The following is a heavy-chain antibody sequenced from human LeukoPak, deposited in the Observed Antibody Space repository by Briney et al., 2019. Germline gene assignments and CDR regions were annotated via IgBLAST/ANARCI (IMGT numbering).Heavy chain of an antibody. CDR1: GGSISSGGYS. D-gene: IGHD3-10*01. V-gene: IGHV4-30-4*07. J-gene: IGHJ5*02. Sequence: PSQTLSLTCAVSGGSISSGGYSWSWIRQPPGKGLEWIGYIYYSGSTYYNPSLKTRITMSVDTSKNQFSLKLSSVTAADTAVYYCARGGWFGEFPNLSWFDPWGQGTLVTVSS. CDR2: IYYSGST. CDR3: ARGGWFGEFPNLSWFDP.